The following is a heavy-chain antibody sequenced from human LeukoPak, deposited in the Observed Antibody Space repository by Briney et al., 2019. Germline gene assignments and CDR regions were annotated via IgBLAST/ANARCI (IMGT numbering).Heavy chain of an antibody. J-gene: IGHJ4*02. CDR1: GFTFSSYA. CDR2: ISNDGSKK. Sequence: PGRSLRLSCAASGFTFSSYAMHWVRQAPGKGLEWVAVISNDGSKKYYADSVKGRFTISRDNSKNTLYLQMNSLRAEDTAVYYCAREALWGQGTLVTVSS. V-gene: IGHV3-30*04. CDR3: AREAL.